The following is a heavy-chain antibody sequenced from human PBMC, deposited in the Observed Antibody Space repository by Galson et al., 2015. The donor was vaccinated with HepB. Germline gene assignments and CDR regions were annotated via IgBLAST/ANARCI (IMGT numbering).Heavy chain of an antibody. CDR3: ARASGITGTTAGIWYFDL. CDR2: IIPIFGTA. J-gene: IGHJ2*01. V-gene: IGHV1-69*06. D-gene: IGHD1-7*01. CDR1: GGTFSSYA. Sequence: SVTVSCKASGGTFSSYAISWVRQAPGQGLEWMGGIIPIFGTANYAQKFQGRVTITADKSTSTAYMELSSLRSEDTAVYYCARASGITGTTAGIWYFDLWGRGTLVTVSS.